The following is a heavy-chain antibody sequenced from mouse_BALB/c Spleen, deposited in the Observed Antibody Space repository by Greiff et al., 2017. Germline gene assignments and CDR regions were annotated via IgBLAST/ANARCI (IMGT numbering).Heavy chain of an antibody. Sequence: EVKLMESGGGLVQPGGSLKLSCAASGFTFSSYTMSWVRQTPEKRLEWVAYISNGGGSTYYPDTVKGRFTISRDNAKNTLYLQMSSLKSEDTAMYYCARLGELRGNYFDYWGQGTTLTVSS. D-gene: IGHD1-1*01. V-gene: IGHV5-12-2*01. CDR3: ARLGELRGNYFDY. J-gene: IGHJ2*01. CDR1: GFTFSSYT. CDR2: ISNGGGST.